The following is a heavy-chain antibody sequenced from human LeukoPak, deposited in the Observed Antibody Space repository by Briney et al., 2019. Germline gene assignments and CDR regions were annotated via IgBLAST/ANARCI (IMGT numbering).Heavy chain of an antibody. Sequence: PGGSLRLSCAASGFTLSGYAMTWVRQAPGKGLEWVSAFGGDGRSTYYADSVKGRFTISKDNSKNTLYLQTSSLRAEDTAIYYCAKDWRDYGDFHAFDIWGQGTMVAVSS. CDR1: GFTLSGYA. J-gene: IGHJ3*02. CDR2: FGGDGRST. V-gene: IGHV3-23*01. D-gene: IGHD4-17*01. CDR3: AKDWRDYGDFHAFDI.